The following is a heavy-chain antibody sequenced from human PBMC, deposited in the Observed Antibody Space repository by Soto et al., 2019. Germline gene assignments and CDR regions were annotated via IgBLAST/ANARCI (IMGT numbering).Heavy chain of an antibody. CDR2: IYYSGST. Sequence: PSETLSLTCTVSGGSISSGDYYWSWIRQPPGKGLEWIGYIYYSGSTYYNPSLKSRVTISVDTSKNQFSLKLSSVTAADTAVYYCARYDYVWGSYLSSDAFDIWGQGTMVTV. CDR1: GGSISSGDYY. J-gene: IGHJ3*02. D-gene: IGHD3-16*02. CDR3: ARYDYVWGSYLSSDAFDI. V-gene: IGHV4-30-4*01.